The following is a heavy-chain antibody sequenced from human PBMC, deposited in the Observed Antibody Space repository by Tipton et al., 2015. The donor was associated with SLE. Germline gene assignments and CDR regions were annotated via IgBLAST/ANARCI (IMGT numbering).Heavy chain of an antibody. CDR1: GGSISSYY. Sequence: LRLSCTVSGGSISSYYWSWIRQPPGKGLEWIGYIYYSGCTNYNPSLKSRVTISVDTSKNQFSLKLSSVTAADTAVYYCARSYGDYVNWFDPWGQGTLVTVSS. CDR2: IYYSGCT. D-gene: IGHD4-17*01. CDR3: ARSYGDYVNWFDP. J-gene: IGHJ5*02. V-gene: IGHV4-59*01.